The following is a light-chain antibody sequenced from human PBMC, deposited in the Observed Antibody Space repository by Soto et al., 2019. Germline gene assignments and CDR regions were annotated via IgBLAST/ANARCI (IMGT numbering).Light chain of an antibody. CDR2: DVS. J-gene: IGLJ1*01. CDR3: GSYISSSTVLYV. Sequence: QSALTQPASVSGSRGQSITISCTGTSSDVGGYNYVSWYQQHSGKAPKLIIYDVSNWPSGVSNRFSGSKSGNTASLTISGLQAEDEADYYCGSYISSSTVLYVFGSGTKLTVL. V-gene: IGLV2-14*01. CDR1: SSDVGGYNY.